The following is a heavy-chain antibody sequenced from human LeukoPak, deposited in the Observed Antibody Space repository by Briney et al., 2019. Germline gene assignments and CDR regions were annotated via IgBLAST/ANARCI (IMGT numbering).Heavy chain of an antibody. V-gene: IGHV3-23*01. CDR1: GFTFSSYA. Sequence: GGSLRLSCAASGFTFSSYAMNWVRQAPGKGLEWVSGISGSGGGTYYADSVKGRFTISRDNSKNTLYLQMNSLRAEDTAVYYCARVGAAAGTLDYWGQGTLVTVSS. J-gene: IGHJ4*02. CDR2: ISGSGGGT. CDR3: ARVGAAAGTLDY. D-gene: IGHD6-13*01.